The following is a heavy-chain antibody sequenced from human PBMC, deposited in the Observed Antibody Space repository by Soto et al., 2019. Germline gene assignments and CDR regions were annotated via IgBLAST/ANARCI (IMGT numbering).Heavy chain of an antibody. CDR3: ARSDSRLADSFDY. V-gene: IGHV3-30*04. D-gene: IGHD2-15*01. CDR2: IWYVGSNK. J-gene: IGHJ4*02. Sequence: GGSLRLSCAASGFTFSSYAMHWVRQAPGEWLECVAVIWYVGSNKYYADSVKGRFTISRDNSRNTLYLQMNSLIAEDTAVYYCARSDSRLADSFDYWGQGTLVT. CDR1: GFTFSSYA.